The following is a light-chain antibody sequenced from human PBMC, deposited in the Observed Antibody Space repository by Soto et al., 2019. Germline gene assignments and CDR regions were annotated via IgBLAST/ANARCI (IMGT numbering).Light chain of an antibody. CDR3: QVWESSTDHYV. CDR1: SLGSKS. CDR2: DDS. J-gene: IGLJ1*01. V-gene: IGLV3-21*02. Sequence: SYELTQPPSVSVAPGQTARITCEGDSLGSKSVHWYQQRPGQAPILVVFDDSDRPSGIHEQFSGSKSGNTATLTFSGVEAGDEAAYYCQVWESSTDHYVFGTGTKLTVL.